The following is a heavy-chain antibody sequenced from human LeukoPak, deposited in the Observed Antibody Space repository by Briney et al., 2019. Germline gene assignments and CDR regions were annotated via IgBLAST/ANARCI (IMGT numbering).Heavy chain of an antibody. J-gene: IGHJ3*02. CDR3: ARGYSSSWYGAFDI. CDR2: ISSSSSAI. CDR1: GFTFRSYS. V-gene: IGHV3-48*01. D-gene: IGHD6-13*01. Sequence: GGSLRLSCTASGFTFRSYSMNWVRQAPGKGLEWVSYISSSSSAIYYADSVKGRFTISRDNAKNSLYLQMNSLRAEDTAVYYCARGYSSSWYGAFDIWGQGTMVTVSS.